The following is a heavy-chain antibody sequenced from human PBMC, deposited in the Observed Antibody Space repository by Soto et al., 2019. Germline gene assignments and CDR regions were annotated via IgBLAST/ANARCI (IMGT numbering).Heavy chain of an antibody. CDR3: ARHWVGRSEDDTSNPFDL. CDR2: IYNSETT. V-gene: IGHV4-59*08. D-gene: IGHD3-9*01. J-gene: IGHJ3*01. CDR1: GGSISNYD. Sequence: SETLSLTCTVSGGSISNYDWSWIRQPPGERLEWVGYIYNSETTNYNPSLESRVTVSVDTSKNQFSLKLRSVTAADTAVYYCARHWVGRSEDDTSNPFDLWGQGTMVT.